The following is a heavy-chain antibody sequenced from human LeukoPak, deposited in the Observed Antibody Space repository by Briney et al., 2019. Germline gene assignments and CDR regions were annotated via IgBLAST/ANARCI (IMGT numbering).Heavy chain of an antibody. CDR2: INPNSGGT. D-gene: IGHD6-13*01. Sequence: EASVKVSCKASGYTFTGYYMHWVRQAPGQGLEWMGWINPNSGGTNYAQKLQGRVTMTTDTSTSTAYMELRSLRPDDTAVYYCARGPPPYSSSWYRFDYWGQGTLVTVSS. CDR3: ARGPPPYSSSWYRFDY. CDR1: GYTFTGYY. J-gene: IGHJ4*02. V-gene: IGHV1-2*02.